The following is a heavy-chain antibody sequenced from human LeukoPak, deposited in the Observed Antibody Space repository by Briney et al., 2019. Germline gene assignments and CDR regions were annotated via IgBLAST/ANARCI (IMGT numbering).Heavy chain of an antibody. V-gene: IGHV3-30-3*01. CDR1: GFTFSNYA. J-gene: IGHJ5*02. CDR2: ISYDGSNK. Sequence: GGSLRLSCAASGFTFSNYAMHWVRQAPGKGLEWVAVISYDGSNKEYADSVKGRFTTSRDNSKNTLSLQMNSLRAEDTAVYYCARVSSKWELQGWFDPWGQGTLVTVSS. D-gene: IGHD1-26*01. CDR3: ARVSSKWELQGWFDP.